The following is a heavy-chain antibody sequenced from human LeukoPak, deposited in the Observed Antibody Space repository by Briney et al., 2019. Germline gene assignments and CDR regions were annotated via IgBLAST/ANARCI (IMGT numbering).Heavy chain of an antibody. V-gene: IGHV3-15*01. J-gene: IGHJ4*02. D-gene: IGHD3-10*01. CDR1: GFTFSDAW. Sequence: GGSLRLSCAASGFTFSDAWMYWVRQAPGKGLEWVGHIKSKTDGGTTDYAAPVKGRFTISRDDSKNTLSLQMNSLKTEDTAVYYCATFLRGYWGQGTLVTVSS. CDR3: ATFLRGY. CDR2: IKSKTDGGTT.